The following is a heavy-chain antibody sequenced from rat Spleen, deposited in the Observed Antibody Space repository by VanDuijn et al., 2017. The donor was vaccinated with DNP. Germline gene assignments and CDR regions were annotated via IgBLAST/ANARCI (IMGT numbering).Heavy chain of an antibody. CDR1: GYSITSNY. D-gene: IGHD1-11*01. CDR2: ISYSGNT. V-gene: IGHV3-1*01. Sequence: EVQLQESGPGLVKPSQSLSLTCSVTGYSITSNYWGWIRKFPGNKMEYIGHISYSGNTNYNPSLKSRISISRDTSKNQFFLHLHSVTTEDTATFYCARWRIGPHYFDYWGQGVMVTVSS. J-gene: IGHJ2*01. CDR3: ARWRIGPHYFDY.